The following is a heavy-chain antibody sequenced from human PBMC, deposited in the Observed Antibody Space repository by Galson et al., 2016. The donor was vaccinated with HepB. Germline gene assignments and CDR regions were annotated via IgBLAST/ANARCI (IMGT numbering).Heavy chain of an antibody. CDR3: AKCRSSDSTSCPNY. CDR2: IWYDGSEK. CDR1: GFTFSTYG. Sequence: SLRFSCAASGFTFSTYGMHWVRQAPGKGLEWVAVIWYDGSEKYYADSVKGRFTISRDNSKNTLYLQINSLRAEDTALYFCAKCRSSDSTSCPNYWGQGTLVTVSS. D-gene: IGHD2-2*01. V-gene: IGHV3-33*06. J-gene: IGHJ4*02.